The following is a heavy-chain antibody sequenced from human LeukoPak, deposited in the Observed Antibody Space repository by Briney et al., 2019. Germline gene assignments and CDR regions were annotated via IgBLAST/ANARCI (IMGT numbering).Heavy chain of an antibody. J-gene: IGHJ4*02. CDR2: IYYSGST. CDR3: ARVMKGYCSGGSCYSYYFDY. CDR1: GGSFSGYY. D-gene: IGHD2-15*01. V-gene: IGHV4-30-4*08. Sequence: KPSETLSLTCAVYGGSFSGYYWSWIRQPLGKGLEWIGYIYYSGSTYYNPSLKSRVTISVDTSKNQFSLKLSSVTAADTAVYYCARVMKGYCSGGSCYSYYFDYWGQGTLVTVSS.